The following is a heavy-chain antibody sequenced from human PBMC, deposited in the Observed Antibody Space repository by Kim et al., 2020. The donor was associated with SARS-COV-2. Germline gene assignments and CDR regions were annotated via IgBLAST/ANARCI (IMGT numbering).Heavy chain of an antibody. D-gene: IGHD4-17*01. CDR3: ARNDYGDYFNY. J-gene: IGHJ4*02. V-gene: IGHV1-69*01. CDR2: A. Sequence: ANYAQKFQGRVTINADESTSTAYMELSSLRSEDTAVYYCARNDYGDYFNYWGQGTLVTVSS.